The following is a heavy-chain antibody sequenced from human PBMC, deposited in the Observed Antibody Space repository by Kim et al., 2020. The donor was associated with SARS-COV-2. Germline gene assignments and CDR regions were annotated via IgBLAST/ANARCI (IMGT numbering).Heavy chain of an antibody. Sequence: YDDTVTGRVTISSDKTKNTLYLDMNSLRVEDTAVYYCAKGVTNGGFDYWGQGTQVTVSS. V-gene: IGHV3-23*01. D-gene: IGHD2-8*01. J-gene: IGHJ4*02. CDR3: AKGVTNGGFDY.